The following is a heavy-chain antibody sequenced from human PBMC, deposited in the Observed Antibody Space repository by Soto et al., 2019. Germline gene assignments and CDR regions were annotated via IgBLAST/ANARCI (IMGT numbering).Heavy chain of an antibody. D-gene: IGHD3-10*02. CDR2: ISGSRGST. CDR3: AKDRRSLFGPPGFDY. J-gene: IGHJ4*02. V-gene: IGHV3-23*01. CDR1: GFTFSHYA. Sequence: EVQLLESGGGLVQPGGSLRLSCAASGFTFSHYAMSWVRQAPGKGLEWVSEISGSRGSTFYADSVKGRFTISRDNSKNTLYLHMNSLRAEDTAVYYCAKDRRSLFGPPGFDYWGQGSLVTVSS.